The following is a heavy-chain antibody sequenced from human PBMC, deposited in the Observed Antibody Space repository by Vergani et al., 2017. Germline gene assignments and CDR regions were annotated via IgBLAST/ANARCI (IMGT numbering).Heavy chain of an antibody. CDR1: GFTFSSYS. CDR2: ISSSSSYI. CDR3: AGHQVITSIVGATTAAFDI. V-gene: IGHV3-21*01. D-gene: IGHD1-26*01. Sequence: EVQLVESGGGLVKPGGSLRLSCAASGFTFSSYSMNWVRQAPGTGLEWVSSISSSSSYIYYADSVKGRFTISRDNAKNSLYLQMNSLRAEDTAVYYCAGHQVITSIVGATTAAFDIWGQGTMVTVSS. J-gene: IGHJ3*02.